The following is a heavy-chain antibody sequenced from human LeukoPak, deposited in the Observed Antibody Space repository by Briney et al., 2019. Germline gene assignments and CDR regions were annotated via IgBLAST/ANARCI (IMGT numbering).Heavy chain of an antibody. CDR2: TNPNSGGT. D-gene: IGHD7-27*01. CDR1: GYTFTGYY. J-gene: IGHJ6*03. Sequence: ASMKVSCKASGYTFTGYYMHWVRQAPGQGLEWMGRTNPNSGGTNYAQKFQGRVTMTRDTSISTAYMELSRLRSDDTAVYYCARDWGLGWGALTGGKSDYYYMDVWGKGTTVTVSS. CDR3: ARDWGLGWGALTGGKSDYYYMDV. V-gene: IGHV1-2*06.